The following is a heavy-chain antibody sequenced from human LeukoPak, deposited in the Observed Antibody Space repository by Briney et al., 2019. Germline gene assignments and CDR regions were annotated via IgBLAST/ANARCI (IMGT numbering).Heavy chain of an antibody. CDR3: ARSVSYGWFLVRGVIRWFDP. Sequence: GGSLRLSCTASGFTFSSYGMTWVRQAPGKGLEWVSYISSSSSTIYYADSVKGRFTISRDNAKNSLYLQLNSLRSEDTAAYYCARSVSYGWFLVRGVIRWFDPWGQGTLVTVSS. J-gene: IGHJ5*02. CDR2: ISSSSSTI. V-gene: IGHV3-48*01. D-gene: IGHD3-10*01. CDR1: GFTFSSYG.